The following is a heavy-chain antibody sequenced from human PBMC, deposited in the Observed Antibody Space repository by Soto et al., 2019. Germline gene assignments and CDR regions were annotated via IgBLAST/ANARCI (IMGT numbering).Heavy chain of an antibody. CDR1: GGSIRSGGYY. V-gene: IGHV4-31*03. J-gene: IGHJ6*02. CDR2: IYYSGNT. D-gene: IGHD5-18*01. Sequence: PSETLSLTCTVSGGSIRSGGYYWSWVRQNPRRGLEWIGNIYYSGNTYYNPSLKSRLTISVDTSKNQFSLNLSSVTAPDTAVYYCARDRLMATAGTARHYFGLDVWGQGTTITVSS. CDR3: ARDRLMATAGTARHYFGLDV.